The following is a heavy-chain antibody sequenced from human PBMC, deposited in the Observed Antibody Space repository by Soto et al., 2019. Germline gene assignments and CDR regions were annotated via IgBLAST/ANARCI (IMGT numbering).Heavy chain of an antibody. CDR3: ARVPLDGMDV. Sequence: HVQLHQSGPRLVKPSQTLALECSVSGGSVNTGDNYWSWVRQSPGRGLEWIGYIYHTGNTFYNPALENRVTMSVDASKNQFSLTLTSVTAADTAVYFCARVPLDGMDVWGKGTNVTVSS. CDR1: GGSVNTGDNY. V-gene: IGHV4-30-4*01. J-gene: IGHJ6*04. CDR2: IYHTGNT.